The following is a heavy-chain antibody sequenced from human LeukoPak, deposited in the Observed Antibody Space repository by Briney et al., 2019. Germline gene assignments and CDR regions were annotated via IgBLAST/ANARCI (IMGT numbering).Heavy chain of an antibody. Sequence: PGGSLRLSCAASGFTFSSYAMSWVRQAPGKGLEWVSAIRGSGGSTYYADSVKGRFTISRDNSKNTLYLQMNSLRAEDTAVYYCAKDRWSYYDSSGSSYFQHWGQGTLVTVYS. CDR2: IRGSGGST. V-gene: IGHV3-23*01. CDR1: GFTFSSYA. CDR3: AKDRWSYYDSSGSSYFQH. D-gene: IGHD3-22*01. J-gene: IGHJ1*01.